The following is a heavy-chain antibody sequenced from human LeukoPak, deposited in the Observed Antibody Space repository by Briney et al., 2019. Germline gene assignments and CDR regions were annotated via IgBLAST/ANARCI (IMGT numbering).Heavy chain of an antibody. Sequence: ASVKVSCKASEHTFTTYYIQWARQAPGQGLEWMGFINPSGGSTSYAQKFQGRVTMTRDTSTSTVYMELSSLRSEDTAVYYCARNVGSGFDIWGQGTMVTVSS. CDR2: INPSGGST. V-gene: IGHV1-46*01. D-gene: IGHD3-10*01. CDR3: ARNVGSGFDI. CDR1: EHTFTTYY. J-gene: IGHJ3*02.